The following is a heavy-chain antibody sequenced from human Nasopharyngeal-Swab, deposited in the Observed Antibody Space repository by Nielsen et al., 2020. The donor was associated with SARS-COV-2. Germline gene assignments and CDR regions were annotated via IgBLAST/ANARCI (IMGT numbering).Heavy chain of an antibody. J-gene: IGHJ4*02. Sequence: VRQMPGKGLEWVGFIRSKAYGGTTEYAASVKGRFTISRDDSKSIAYLQMNSLKTEDTAVYYCTSNTYYDFWSGDGFDYWGRGTLVTVSS. CDR3: TSNTYYDFWSGDGFDY. CDR2: IRSKAYGGTT. D-gene: IGHD3-3*01. V-gene: IGHV3-49*02.